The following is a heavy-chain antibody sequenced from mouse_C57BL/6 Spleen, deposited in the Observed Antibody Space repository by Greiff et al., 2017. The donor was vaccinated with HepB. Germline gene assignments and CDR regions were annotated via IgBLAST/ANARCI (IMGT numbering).Heavy chain of an antibody. J-gene: IGHJ3*01. Sequence: VQLQQSGAELVMPGASVKLSCKASGYTFTSYWMHWVKQRPGQGLVWIGEIDPSDSYTNYNQKFKGKSTLTVDKSSSTAYMQLSSLTSEDSAVYYCARWGSYSGGFAYWGQGTLVTVSA. D-gene: IGHD3-1*01. CDR1: GYTFTSYW. CDR2: IDPSDSYT. CDR3: ARWGSYSGGFAY. V-gene: IGHV1-69*01.